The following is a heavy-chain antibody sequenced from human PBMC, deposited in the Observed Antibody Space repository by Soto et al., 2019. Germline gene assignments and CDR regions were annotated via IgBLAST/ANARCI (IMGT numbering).Heavy chain of an antibody. Sequence: GGSLRLSCAASGFTFSSYGMHWVRQAPGKGLEWVAVISGSGGNTYYADSVKGRFSISRDNSRDTLYLEMNSLRAEDTALYYCAKVWGSIAAGRNYYYYAMDVWGQGTTVTVSS. CDR3: AKVWGSIAAGRNYYYYAMDV. CDR1: GFTFSSYG. J-gene: IGHJ6*02. CDR2: ISGSGGNT. D-gene: IGHD6-25*01. V-gene: IGHV3-23*01.